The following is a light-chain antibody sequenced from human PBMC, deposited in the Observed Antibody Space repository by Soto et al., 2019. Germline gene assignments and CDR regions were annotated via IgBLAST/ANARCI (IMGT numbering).Light chain of an antibody. CDR2: ATS. J-gene: IGLJ3*02. Sequence: QSALTQPAAVSGSPGQSITISCTGTSSDVGTYNLVSWYQQYPGKAPKLMIYATSKRPSGVSHRFSGSKSGDTATLTISGLQAEDEADYYCTSFARGSTLVFGGGTKLTVL. CDR1: SSDVGTYNL. V-gene: IGLV2-23*01. CDR3: TSFARGSTLV.